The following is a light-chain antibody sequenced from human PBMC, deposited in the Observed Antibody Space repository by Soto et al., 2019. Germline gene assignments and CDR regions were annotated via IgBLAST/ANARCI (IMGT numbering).Light chain of an antibody. CDR1: KLGDKY. CDR2: QDT. Sequence: SYALTQPPSVSVSPGQTASIPCSGNKLGDKYACWYQQKPGQSPVLVIYQDTKRPSGIPERFSGSNSGNTATLTISGTQAMYEADYYCQAWDSSTVVFGGGTQLTVL. CDR3: QAWDSSTVV. V-gene: IGLV3-1*01. J-gene: IGLJ2*01.